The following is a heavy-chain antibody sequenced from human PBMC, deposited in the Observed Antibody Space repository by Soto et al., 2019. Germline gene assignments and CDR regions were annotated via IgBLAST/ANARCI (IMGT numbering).Heavy chain of an antibody. D-gene: IGHD3-10*01. V-gene: IGHV3-30-3*01. Sequence: QVQLVESGGGVVQPGTSLRLSCAASGFTFSSHAMHWVRQAPGKGLEWVALISYDGGNKDYTDSVKGRFTISRDDSKNTLYLHMNSLRSEDTAVYYCARAYHYYGSGSYSDFDYWGQGTLVTVSS. CDR2: ISYDGGNK. J-gene: IGHJ4*02. CDR1: GFTFSSHA. CDR3: ARAYHYYGSGSYSDFDY.